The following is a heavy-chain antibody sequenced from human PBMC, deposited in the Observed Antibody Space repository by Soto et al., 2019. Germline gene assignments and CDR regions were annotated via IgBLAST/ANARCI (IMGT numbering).Heavy chain of an antibody. CDR3: ARVSPPTLFRFLEWFRGYFDY. CDR2: IWYDGSNK. D-gene: IGHD3-3*01. V-gene: IGHV3-33*01. CDR1: GFTFSSYG. J-gene: IGHJ4*02. Sequence: QVQLVESGGGVVQPGRSLRLSCAASGFTFSSYGMHWVRQAPGKGLEWVAVIWYDGSNKYYADSVKGRFTISRDNSKNTLYLQMNSLRAEDTAVYYCARVSPPTLFRFLEWFRGYFDYWGQGTLVTVSS.